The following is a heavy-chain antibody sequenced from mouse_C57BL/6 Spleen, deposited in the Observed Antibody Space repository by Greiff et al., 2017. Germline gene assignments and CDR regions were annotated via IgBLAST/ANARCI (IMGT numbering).Heavy chain of an antibody. Sequence: VQLKESEGGLVQPGSSMKLSCTASGFTFSDYYMAWVRQVPEKGLEWVANINYDGSSTYYLDSLKSRFIISRDNAKNILYLQMSSLKSEDTATYYCARSNWSFDYWGQGTTLTVSS. CDR3: ARSNWSFDY. J-gene: IGHJ2*01. V-gene: IGHV5-16*01. CDR1: GFTFSDYY. CDR2: INYDGSST. D-gene: IGHD4-1*01.